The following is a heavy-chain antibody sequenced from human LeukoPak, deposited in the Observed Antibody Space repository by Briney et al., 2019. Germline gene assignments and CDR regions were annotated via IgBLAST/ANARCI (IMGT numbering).Heavy chain of an antibody. D-gene: IGHD5-18*01. V-gene: IGHV3-48*04. CDR1: GFTFSSYS. Sequence: PGGSLRLSCAASGFTFSSYSMNWVRQAPGKGLEWVSYISSSGSAVYYADSVKGRFTISRDNAKNSLYLQMNSLRAEDTAVYYCATGFSYGSDDYWGQGTLVTVSS. J-gene: IGHJ4*02. CDR2: ISSSGSAV. CDR3: ATGFSYGSDDY.